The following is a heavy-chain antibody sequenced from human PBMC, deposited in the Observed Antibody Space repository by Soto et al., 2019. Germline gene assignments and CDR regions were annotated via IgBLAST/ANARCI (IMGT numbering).Heavy chain of an antibody. D-gene: IGHD1-1*01. V-gene: IGHV4-34*01. Sequence: QVQLQQWGAGLLKPSETLSLTCAVFGGSVNSGNYYWSWIRQPPGKGLEWIGEMSHSGGTHFNPSLTSRVIISVDTSKNEFSLKMSSVTAADTALYYCARVERGTATTVVDAFDIWGPGTMVTVSS. CDR3: ARVERGTATTVVDAFDI. CDR1: GGSVNSGNYY. CDR2: MSHSGGT. J-gene: IGHJ3*02.